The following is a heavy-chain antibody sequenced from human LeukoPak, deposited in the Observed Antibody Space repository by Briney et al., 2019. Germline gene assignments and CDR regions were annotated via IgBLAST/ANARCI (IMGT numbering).Heavy chain of an antibody. Sequence: PSETLSLTCAVYGGSFSGYYWSWIRQPPGKGLDWIGEINHSGSTNYNPSLESRVTISVDTSKNQFSLKLSSVTAADTAVYYCASGPRLVVVPEYYFDYWGQGTLVTVSS. D-gene: IGHD3-22*01. J-gene: IGHJ4*02. V-gene: IGHV4-34*01. CDR2: INHSGST. CDR3: ASGPRLVVVPEYYFDY. CDR1: GGSFSGYY.